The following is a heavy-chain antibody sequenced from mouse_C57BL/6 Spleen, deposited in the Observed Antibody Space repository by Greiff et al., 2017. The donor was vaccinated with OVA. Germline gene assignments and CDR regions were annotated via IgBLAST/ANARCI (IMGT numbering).Heavy chain of an antibody. CDR2: INPNNGGT. D-gene: IGHD2-2*01. CDR3: ARGGGYDGYYFDY. CDR1: GYTFTDYY. Sequence: VQLQQSGPELVKPGASVKISCKASGYTFTDYYMNWVKQSHGKSLEWIGDINPNNGGTSYNQKFKGKATLTVDKSSSTAYMELRSLTSEDSAVYYCARGGGYDGYYFDYGGQGTTLTVSS. J-gene: IGHJ2*01. V-gene: IGHV1-26*01.